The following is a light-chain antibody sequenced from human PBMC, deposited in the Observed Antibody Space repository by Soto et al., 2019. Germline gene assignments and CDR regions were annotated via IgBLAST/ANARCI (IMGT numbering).Light chain of an antibody. Sequence: DIQMTQSPSSLSASVGDNVTITCRASQDIDVFLNWYQKKPGKAPDLLIFNSFKLQSGVPARFRGRGSGTDFSLTITSLQVEDFGTYFCQQSYTAPLTFGGGTKVEMK. CDR2: NSF. CDR3: QQSYTAPLT. V-gene: IGKV1-39*01. J-gene: IGKJ4*01. CDR1: QDIDVF.